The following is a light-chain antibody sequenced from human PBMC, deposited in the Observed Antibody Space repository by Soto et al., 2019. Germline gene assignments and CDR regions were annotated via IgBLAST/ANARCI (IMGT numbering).Light chain of an antibody. CDR2: GTS. J-gene: IGKJ2*03. V-gene: IGKV3-20*01. Sequence: EIVLTQSPGTLSLSPGERATLSCRASQSFSSNSLAWYQQKVGQAPRLLMYGTSNSATGIPDRFSGSGSGTEFTLTIRRLEAEDFAVYYCQQYGRSPPYSFGQGTKLEIK. CDR3: QQYGRSPPYS. CDR1: QSFSSNS.